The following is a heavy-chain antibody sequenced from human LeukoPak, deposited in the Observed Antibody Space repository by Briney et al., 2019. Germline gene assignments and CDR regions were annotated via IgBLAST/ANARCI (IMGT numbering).Heavy chain of an antibody. CDR3: ARVSRKGTATYMDV. Sequence: SETLSLTCTVSGGSISSYYWSWLRQPAGKGLEWIGRIYTSGSTNYNPPLKSRVTMSVDTSKNQFSLKLSSVTAADTAVYYCARVSRKGTATYMDVWGKGTTVTVSS. CDR1: GGSISSYY. D-gene: IGHD5-18*01. CDR2: IYTSGST. J-gene: IGHJ6*03. V-gene: IGHV4-4*07.